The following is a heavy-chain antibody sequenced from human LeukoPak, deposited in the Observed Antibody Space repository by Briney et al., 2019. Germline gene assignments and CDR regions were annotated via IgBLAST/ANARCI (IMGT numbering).Heavy chain of an antibody. V-gene: IGHV3-74*01. D-gene: IGHD1-26*01. CDR1: GFTFSRYW. Sequence: GGSLRLSCAVSGFTFSRYWIHWVRQAPGTGLVLVSYVNNDGTGTSYADSVKGRFTMSRDNAKNTLYLQMNSLRAEDTAVYYCARGGIGGATPDYWGQGALVTVSS. J-gene: IGHJ4*02. CDR3: ARGGIGGATPDY. CDR2: VNNDGTGT.